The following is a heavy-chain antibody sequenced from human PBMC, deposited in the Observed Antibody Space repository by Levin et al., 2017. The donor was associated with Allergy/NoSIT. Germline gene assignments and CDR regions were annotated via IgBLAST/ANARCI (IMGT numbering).Heavy chain of an antibody. D-gene: IGHD5-12*01. Sequence: SQTLSLTCAVSGGSISNSYWNWIRQPPGKGLEWIGYISSTGSTNYNPSLKSRVTISIDTSMNQFSMRLNSVTAADTAVYYCARVPTSRGYTGYCDFDYWGQGTLVTVSS. V-gene: IGHV4-59*08. CDR1: GGSISNSY. J-gene: IGHJ4*02. CDR3: ARVPTSRGYTGYCDFDY. CDR2: ISSTGST.